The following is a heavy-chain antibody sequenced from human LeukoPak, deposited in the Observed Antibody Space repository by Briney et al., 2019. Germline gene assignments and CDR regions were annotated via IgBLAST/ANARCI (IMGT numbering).Heavy chain of an antibody. CDR1: GGTFSSYA. D-gene: IGHD6-6*01. Sequence: ASVKVSCKASGGTFSSYAISWVRQAPGQGLEWMGIINPSGGSTTYAQKFQGRVTMTRDTSTSTVYMELSSLRSDDTAVYYCARTAARRFDYWGQGTLVTVSS. CDR3: ARTAARRFDY. CDR2: INPSGGST. J-gene: IGHJ4*02. V-gene: IGHV1-46*01.